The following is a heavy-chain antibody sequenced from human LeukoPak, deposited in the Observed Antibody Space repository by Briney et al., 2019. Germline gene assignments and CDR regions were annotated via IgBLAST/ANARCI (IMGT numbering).Heavy chain of an antibody. Sequence: GGSLRLSCAASGFTVSSNYMSWVRQAPGKGLEWVSVIYSGGSKYYADSVKGRFTISRDNSKNTLYLQMNSLGAEDTAVYYCARDSQEGYFDYWGQGTLVTVSS. CDR2: IYSGGSK. V-gene: IGHV3-53*01. CDR1: GFTVSSNY. CDR3: ARDSQEGYFDY. J-gene: IGHJ4*02.